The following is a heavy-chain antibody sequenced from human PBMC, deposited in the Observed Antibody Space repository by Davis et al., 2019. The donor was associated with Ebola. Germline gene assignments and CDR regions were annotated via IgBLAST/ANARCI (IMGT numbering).Heavy chain of an antibody. CDR1: GVSISRHY. Sequence: PSETLSLTCTVSGVSISRHYWSWIRQPPGKRLEWIGSIYYTGSAYYNSSLASRATISVDTSKNQFSLKLTSVTAADTAVYYCVNDGGHGGDSDYWGQGILVTVSS. J-gene: IGHJ4*02. V-gene: IGHV4-59*11. CDR3: VNDGGHGGDSDY. D-gene: IGHD4-23*01. CDR2: IYYTGSA.